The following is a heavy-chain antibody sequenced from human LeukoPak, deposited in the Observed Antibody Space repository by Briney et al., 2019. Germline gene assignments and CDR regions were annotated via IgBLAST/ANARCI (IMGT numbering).Heavy chain of an antibody. D-gene: IGHD1-1*01. V-gene: IGHV3-74*01. CDR3: VRDGTGTTPFDS. CDR1: GFTFSTYW. CDR2: IGTDESTT. Sequence: GGSLRLSCAASGFTFSTYWMHWVRQAPGKGLVWVSLIGTDESTTIYADSVKGRFTISRDNAKNTLYQQMDSLRAEDTALYYCVRDGTGTTPFDSWGQGTLVTVSS. J-gene: IGHJ4*02.